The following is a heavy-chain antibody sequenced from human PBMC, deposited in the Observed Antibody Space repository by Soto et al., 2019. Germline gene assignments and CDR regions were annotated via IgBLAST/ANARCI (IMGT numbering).Heavy chain of an antibody. CDR1: GFTFSSYA. CDR2: ISGSGGST. V-gene: IGHV3-23*01. J-gene: IGHJ4*02. Sequence: GGSLRLSCAASGFTFSSYAMSWVRQAPGKGLEWVSAISGSGGSTYYADSVKGRFTISRDNSKNTLYLQMNSLRAEDTAVCYCAKVGYDILTGYIGSFDYWGQGTLVTVSS. CDR3: AKVGYDILTGYIGSFDY. D-gene: IGHD3-9*01.